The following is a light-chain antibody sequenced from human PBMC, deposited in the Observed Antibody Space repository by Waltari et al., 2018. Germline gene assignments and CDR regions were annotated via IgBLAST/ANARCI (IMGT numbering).Light chain of an antibody. Sequence: DIQMTQSLPTLSPSVGDRVTITCRASQRITNWLAWDQQKPGKAPKLLIYGVSTLESGVPSRFSGSGSGAEFTLTISSLQPDDFATYYCQYYNNYELTFGEGTKVEIK. CDR2: GVS. CDR1: QRITNW. J-gene: IGKJ4*01. CDR3: QYYNNYELT. V-gene: IGKV1-5*03.